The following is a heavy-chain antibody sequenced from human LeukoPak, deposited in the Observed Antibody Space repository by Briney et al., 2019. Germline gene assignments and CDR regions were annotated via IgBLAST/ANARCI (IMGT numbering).Heavy chain of an antibody. CDR1: GFTFSKNY. CDR3: ARDQAGYYGSGSYYIY. CDR2: ISSSSSYI. V-gene: IGHV3-21*01. D-gene: IGHD3-10*01. J-gene: IGHJ4*02. Sequence: PGGSLRLPCAGSGFTFSKNYMNWVRQAPGKGLEWVSSISSSSSYIYYADSVKGRFTISRDNAKNSLYLQMNSLRAEDTAVYYCARDQAGYYGSGSYYIYWGQGTLVTVSS.